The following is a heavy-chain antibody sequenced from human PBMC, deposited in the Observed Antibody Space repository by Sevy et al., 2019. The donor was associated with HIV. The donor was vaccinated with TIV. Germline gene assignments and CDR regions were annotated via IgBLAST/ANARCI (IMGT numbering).Heavy chain of an antibody. V-gene: IGHV1-69*13. Sequence: ASVKVSCKASGGTFRSYAISWVRQAPGQGLEWMGGILPIFGTANYPQKFQGRVTITADESTSTAYMELSSLRSEDTAVYYCARSTDYYYYGMDVWGQGTTVTVSS. CDR3: ARSTDYYYYGMDV. J-gene: IGHJ6*02. CDR1: GGTFRSYA. CDR2: ILPIFGTA.